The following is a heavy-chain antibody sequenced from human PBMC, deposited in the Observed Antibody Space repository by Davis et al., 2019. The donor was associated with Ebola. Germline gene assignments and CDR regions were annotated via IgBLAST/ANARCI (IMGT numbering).Heavy chain of an antibody. J-gene: IGHJ4*02. D-gene: IGHD6-19*01. CDR3: TVAVAGTDFDY. CDR1: GFTFSSYW. CDR2: INSDGSST. Sequence: HTGGSLRLSCAASGFTFSSYWMHWVRQAPGKGLVWVSRINSDGSSTSYADSVKGRFTISRDNAKNTLYLQMNSLRAEDTAVYYCTVAVAGTDFDYWGQGTLVTVSS. V-gene: IGHV3-74*01.